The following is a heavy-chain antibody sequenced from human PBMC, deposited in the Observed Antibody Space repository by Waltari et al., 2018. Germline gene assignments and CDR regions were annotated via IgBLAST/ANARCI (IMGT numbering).Heavy chain of an antibody. Sequence: QLQLQESGPGLVKPSETLSLPCTVSGGSISSSSYYWGWIRQPPGKGLEWIGSIYYSGSTSYNPSLKSRVTISVDTSKNQFSLKLSSVTAADTAVYYCASRRYCTNGVCYPGAFDIWGQGTMVTVSS. J-gene: IGHJ3*02. CDR3: ASRRYCTNGVCYPGAFDI. D-gene: IGHD2-8*01. CDR1: GGSISSSSYY. V-gene: IGHV4-39*01. CDR2: IYYSGST.